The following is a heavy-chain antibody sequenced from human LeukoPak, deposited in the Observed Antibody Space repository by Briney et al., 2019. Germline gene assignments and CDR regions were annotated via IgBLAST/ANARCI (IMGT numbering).Heavy chain of an antibody. Sequence: ASVKVSCKASGGTFSSYAISWVRQAPGQGLEWMGWINPNSGGTKYAQKFQGRVTMTRDTSIGTVYMELSRLISDDTAVYYCARDPVSAAIDLDYWGQGTLVTVSS. CDR1: GGTFSSYA. D-gene: IGHD2-2*01. V-gene: IGHV1-2*02. J-gene: IGHJ4*02. CDR3: ARDPVSAAIDLDY. CDR2: INPNSGGT.